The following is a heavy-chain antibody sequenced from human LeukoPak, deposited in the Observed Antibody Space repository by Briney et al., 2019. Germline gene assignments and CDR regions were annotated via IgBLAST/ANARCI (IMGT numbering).Heavy chain of an antibody. J-gene: IGHJ4*02. V-gene: IGHV3-53*01. CDR3: ARAGYNSGWSTGDY. Sequence: PGGSLRLSCAASGFTVSSNYMSWVRQAPGKGLEWVSVIYSGGSTYYADSVKGRFTISRDNSKNTLYLQMNSLRAEDTAVYYCARAGYNSGWSTGDYWGQGTLVTVSS. D-gene: IGHD6-19*01. CDR1: GFTVSSNY. CDR2: IYSGGST.